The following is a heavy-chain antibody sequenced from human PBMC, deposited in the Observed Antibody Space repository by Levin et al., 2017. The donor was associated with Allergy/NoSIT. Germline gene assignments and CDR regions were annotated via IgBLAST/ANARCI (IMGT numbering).Heavy chain of an antibody. CDR3: AREAKATRNYYYQGMDV. Sequence: SSETLSLTCTVSGGSISISGYYWAWIRQTPGKGLEWIGSIYYSGPTYYNPSLKSRVTLSVDTSTNQFSLTLSSVTAADTAVYFCAREAKATRNYYYQGMDVWGQGTTVTVS. CDR1: GGSISISGYY. CDR2: IYYSGPT. J-gene: IGHJ6*02. V-gene: IGHV4-39*07.